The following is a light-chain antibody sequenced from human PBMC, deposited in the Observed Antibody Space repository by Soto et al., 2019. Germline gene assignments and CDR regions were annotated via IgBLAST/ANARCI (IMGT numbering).Light chain of an antibody. V-gene: IGKV3-20*01. CDR3: HQYGSLYT. CDR2: GAS. CDR1: QSVSSNY. Sequence: EIVLTQSPGTLSLSPGERATLSCRASQSVSSNYLAWYQQKPGQAPRLLIYGASSRATGIPDRFSGSGSGTDFTLTISRLEPEDFAVYYCHQYGSLYTFGQGTQVEIK. J-gene: IGKJ2*01.